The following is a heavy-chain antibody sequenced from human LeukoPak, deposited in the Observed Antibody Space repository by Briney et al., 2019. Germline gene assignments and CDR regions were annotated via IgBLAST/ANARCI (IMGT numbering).Heavy chain of an antibody. CDR1: GESVSSNTAS. V-gene: IGHV6-1*01. Sequence: SQTLSLTCAISGESVSSNTASWTWIRQSPSRGLXXXXKTYYRSQWFTHYAVSVKSRIIINPDTSKNQVSLQLNSVTPEDTAVYYCVRVEYSSSYYFDSRGPGTLVTVSS. J-gene: IGHJ4*02. D-gene: IGHD6-6*01. CDR2: TYYRSQWFT. CDR3: VRVEYSSSYYFDS.